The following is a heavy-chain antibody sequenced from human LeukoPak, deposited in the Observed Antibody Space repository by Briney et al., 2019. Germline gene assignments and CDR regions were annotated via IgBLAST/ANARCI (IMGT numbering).Heavy chain of an antibody. CDR3: AKADARASHLGH. CDR2: ITSSGSQT. CDR1: GFTFSTYD. Sequence: GGSLRLSCAASGFTFSTYDMNWVRQGPGKGLEWVSAITSSGSQTFYADSVKGRFTISRDNSKSTLSLQMNSLRVEDTAVYYCAKADARASHLGHWGQGTLVTVSS. D-gene: IGHD2-2*01. J-gene: IGHJ4*02. V-gene: IGHV3-23*01.